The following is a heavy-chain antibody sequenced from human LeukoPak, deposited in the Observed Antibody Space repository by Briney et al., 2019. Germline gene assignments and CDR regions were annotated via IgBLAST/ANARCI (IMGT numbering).Heavy chain of an antibody. Sequence: ASVKVSCKASGYTFTDYYLHWVRQAPGQGLDWIGLINPNNGGTNYAQKFQGRVTMTRDTSISTAYMELSSLRSDDTAVYYCASREYTSSSGYYRGQGTLVTVSS. CDR2: INPNNGGT. D-gene: IGHD6-6*01. J-gene: IGHJ4*02. CDR3: ASREYTSSSGYY. CDR1: GYTFTDYY. V-gene: IGHV1-2*06.